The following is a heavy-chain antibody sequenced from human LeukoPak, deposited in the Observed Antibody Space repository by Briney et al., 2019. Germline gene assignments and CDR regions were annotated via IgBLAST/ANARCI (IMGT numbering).Heavy chain of an antibody. CDR3: AKAKTYYYGSGSYRYFDY. J-gene: IGHJ4*02. D-gene: IGHD3-10*01. Sequence: WIRQPPGKGLEWVSGISWNSGSIGYADSVKGRFTISRDNAKNSLYLQMNSLRAEDTALYYCAKAKTYYYGSGSYRYFDYWGQGTLVTVSS. CDR2: ISWNSGSI. V-gene: IGHV3-9*01.